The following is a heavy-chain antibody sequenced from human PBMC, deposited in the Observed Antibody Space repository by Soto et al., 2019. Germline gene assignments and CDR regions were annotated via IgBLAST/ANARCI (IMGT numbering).Heavy chain of an antibody. CDR2: IWYDGSNK. J-gene: IGHJ4*02. CDR1: GFTFSSYG. Sequence: QVQLVESGGGVVQPGRSLRLSCAASGFTFSSYGMHWVRQAPGKGLEWVAVIWYDGSNKYYADSVKGRFTISRDNSKNTLYLQMNSLRAEDTAVYYCARGAGDCISTSCWFDYWGQGTLVTVSS. V-gene: IGHV3-33*01. CDR3: ARGAGDCISTSCWFDY. D-gene: IGHD2-2*01.